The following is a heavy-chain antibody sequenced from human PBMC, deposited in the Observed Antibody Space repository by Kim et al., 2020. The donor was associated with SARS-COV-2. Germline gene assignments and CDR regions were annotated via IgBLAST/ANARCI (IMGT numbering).Heavy chain of an antibody. J-gene: IGHJ5*02. D-gene: IGHD3-10*01. CDR1: GDSVSNYF. CDR3: ASGRALDP. CDR2: IYNSATT. V-gene: IGHV4-4*08. Sequence: SETLSLTCSVSGDSVSNYFWSWIRQPPGKGLQWIGYIYNSATTRYNPSLKSRVTISVDTSKNQLSLRLSSVTAADTAVYYCASGRALDPWGQGTLVTVS.